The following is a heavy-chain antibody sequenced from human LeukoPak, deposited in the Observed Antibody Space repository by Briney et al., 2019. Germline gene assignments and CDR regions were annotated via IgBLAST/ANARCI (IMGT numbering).Heavy chain of an antibody. CDR3: AAGGRYYYGFDY. CDR2: IIPILGIA. Sequence: GASVKVSCKASGGTFSSYTISWVRQAPGQGLEWMGRIIPILGIANYAQKFQGRVTITADKSTSTAYMELSSLRSEDTAVYYCAAGGRYYYGFDYWGQGTLVTVSS. J-gene: IGHJ4*02. D-gene: IGHD3-10*01. CDR1: GGTFSSYT. V-gene: IGHV1-69*02.